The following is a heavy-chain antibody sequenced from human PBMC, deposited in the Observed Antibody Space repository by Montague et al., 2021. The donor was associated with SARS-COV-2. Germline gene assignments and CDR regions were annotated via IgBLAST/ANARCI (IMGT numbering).Heavy chain of an antibody. CDR2: ICSCWSA. CDR1: GGSISGHY. D-gene: IGHD5-24*01. J-gene: IGHJ4*02. Sequence: SETLSLTCAVSGGSISGHYWAWIWKRQEPGLEWIGHICSCWSAYYNYYLNSRVTLSVAPSKYQFSLKMSSVAAADTAKYYCASGGVNVEMATSYYFDFWGQGTLVTVSS. CDR3: ASGGVNVEMATSYYFDF. V-gene: IGHV4-4*08.